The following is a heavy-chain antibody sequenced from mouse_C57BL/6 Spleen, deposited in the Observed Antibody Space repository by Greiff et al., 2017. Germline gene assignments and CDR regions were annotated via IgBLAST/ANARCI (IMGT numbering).Heavy chain of an antibody. CDR2: IYPGSGST. CDR1: GYTFTSYW. CDR3: AFYYGSSYQYYFDY. J-gene: IGHJ2*01. Sequence: QVQLLQPGAELVKPGASVKMSCTASGYTFTSYWITWVKQRPEQGLEWIGDIYPGSGSTNYNEKFKSKATLTVDTSSSTAYMQLSSLTSEDSAVYYWAFYYGSSYQYYFDYWGQGTTLTVSS. V-gene: IGHV1-55*01. D-gene: IGHD1-1*01.